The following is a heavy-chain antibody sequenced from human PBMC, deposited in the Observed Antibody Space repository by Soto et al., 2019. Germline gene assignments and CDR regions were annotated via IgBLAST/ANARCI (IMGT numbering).Heavy chain of an antibody. Sequence: PSETLSLTCTVSGGSISSSSYYWGWIRQPPGKGLEWIGSIYYSGSTYYNPSLKSRVTISVDTSKNQFSLKLGSVTAADTAVYYCARNNWKYRYRFAPWGQGTLVTVS. J-gene: IGHJ5*02. CDR1: GGSISSSSYY. D-gene: IGHD1-7*01. CDR3: ARNNWKYRYRFAP. CDR2: IYYSGST. V-gene: IGHV4-39*01.